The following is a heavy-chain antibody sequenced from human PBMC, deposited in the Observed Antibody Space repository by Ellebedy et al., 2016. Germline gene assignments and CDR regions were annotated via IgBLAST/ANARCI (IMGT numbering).Heavy chain of an antibody. CDR2: INWDDDK. Sequence: SGPTLVKPTQTLTLTCTFSGFSLSSSEMCVSWIRQPPGKALEWLALINWDDDKFYSTSLKTRLTISKDTSKNQVVLTMTNMDPVDTATYYCARTKAVAGLYYYYYYGVDVWGQGTTVTVSS. V-gene: IGHV2-70*01. CDR3: ARTKAVAGLYYYYYYGVDV. CDR1: GFSLSSSEMC. D-gene: IGHD6-19*01. J-gene: IGHJ6*02.